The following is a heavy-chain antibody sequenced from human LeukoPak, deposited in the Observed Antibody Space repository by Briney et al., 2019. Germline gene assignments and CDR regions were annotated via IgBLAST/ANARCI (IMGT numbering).Heavy chain of an antibody. J-gene: IGHJ4*02. V-gene: IGHV3-23*01. D-gene: IGHD3-10*01. Sequence: PGGSLRLSCVVPGFPLSNYAMSWVRQAPGKGLERVSGIRESGGSTKYGNAVKSRFTISRDNSLKTVGLQMNSLRAEDTAVYFWARRVIVIRGVLIIGFHKEAYYFDYWGQGILVTVSS. CDR2: IRESGGST. CDR3: ARRVIVIRGVLIIGFHKEAYYFDY. CDR1: GFPLSNYA.